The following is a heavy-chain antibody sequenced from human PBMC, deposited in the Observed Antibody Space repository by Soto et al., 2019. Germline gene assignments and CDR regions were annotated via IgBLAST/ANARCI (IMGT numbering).Heavy chain of an antibody. D-gene: IGHD2-2*01. J-gene: IGHJ6*02. CDR2: IYPGDSDT. CDR3: ARHRDCSSTSCYGGYYGMDV. V-gene: IGHV5-51*01. CDR1: GYSFTSYW. Sequence: GESLKISCKGSGYSFTSYWIVRVRQMPGKGLEWMGIIYPGDSDTRYSPSFQGQVTISADKSISTAYLQWSSLKASDTAMYYCARHRDCSSTSCYGGYYGMDVWGQGTTVTVSS.